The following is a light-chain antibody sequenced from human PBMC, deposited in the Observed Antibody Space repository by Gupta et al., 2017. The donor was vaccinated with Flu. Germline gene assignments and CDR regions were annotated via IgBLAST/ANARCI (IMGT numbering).Light chain of an antibody. V-gene: IGLV2-11*01. CDR2: SIT. CDR3: CSYAGTFTFV. CDR1: TSDVGNYDY. Sequence: SGTSSCTGSTSDVGNYDYVSWYQQHPGKAPKLMIYSITERPSGVPERFSGSKSGKTASLTISGLQAEDEASYYCCSYAGTFTFVFGGGTKLTVL. J-gene: IGLJ2*01.